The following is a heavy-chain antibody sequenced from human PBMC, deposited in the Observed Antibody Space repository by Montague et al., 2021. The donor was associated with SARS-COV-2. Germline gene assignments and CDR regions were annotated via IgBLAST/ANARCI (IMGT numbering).Heavy chain of an antibody. J-gene: IGHJ6*02. CDR2: FYPSGST. V-gene: IGHV4-4*07. CDR1: GGSMNLYY. Sequence: SETLSLTCNVSGGSMNLYYWTWVRQPAGKGLEWIGRFYPSGSTNFNPYLQSRLSMSVDMSKNQFSLILTSVTAADTAIYYCARGLLRGDHGLDVWGQGTTVAVSS. CDR3: ARGLLRGDHGLDV. D-gene: IGHD3-10*01.